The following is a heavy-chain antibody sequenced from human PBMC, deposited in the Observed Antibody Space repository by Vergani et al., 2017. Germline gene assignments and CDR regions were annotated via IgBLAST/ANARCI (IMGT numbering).Heavy chain of an antibody. D-gene: IGHD6-13*01. V-gene: IGHV4-59*01. J-gene: IGHJ2*01. CDR3: ARVEDYGSSWYSEYWYFDL. CDR2: IYYSGST. Sequence: QVPLQESGPGLVKPSETLSLTCTVSGGSISSYYWSWIRQPPGKGLEWIGYIYYSGSTNYNPSLKSRVTISVDTSKNQFSLKLSSVTAADTAVYYCARVEDYGSSWYSEYWYFDLWGRGTLVTVSS. CDR1: GGSISSYY.